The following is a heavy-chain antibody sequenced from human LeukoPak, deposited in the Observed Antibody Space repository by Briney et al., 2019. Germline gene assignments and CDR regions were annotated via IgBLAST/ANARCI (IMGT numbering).Heavy chain of an antibody. CDR2: IYHSGST. V-gene: IGHV4-38-2*01. Sequence: TSETLSLTCAVSGYSISSGYYWGWIRQPPGKGLEWIGSIYHSGSTYYNPSLKSRVTISVETSKNQFSLKLSSVTAADTAVYYCARPSSDYYDSSGYSLWAFDIWGQGTMVTVSS. CDR1: GYSISSGYY. CDR3: ARPSSDYYDSSGYSLWAFDI. D-gene: IGHD3-22*01. J-gene: IGHJ3*02.